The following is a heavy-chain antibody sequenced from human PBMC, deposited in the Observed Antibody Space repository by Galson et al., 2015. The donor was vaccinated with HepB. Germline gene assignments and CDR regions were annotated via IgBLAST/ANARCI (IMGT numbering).Heavy chain of an antibody. CDR2: ISSSSSYI. J-gene: IGHJ3*02. D-gene: IGHD3-3*01. Sequence: SLRLSCAASGFTFNTYNMNWVRQAPGKGLEWVSFISSSSSYIYYADSVKGRFTISRDNAKNSLYLQMNSLRAEDTAVYYCARPPPYDFWSGYYLADAFDIWGQGTMVTVSS. CDR3: ARPPPYDFWSGYYLADAFDI. CDR1: GFTFNTYN. V-gene: IGHV3-21*01.